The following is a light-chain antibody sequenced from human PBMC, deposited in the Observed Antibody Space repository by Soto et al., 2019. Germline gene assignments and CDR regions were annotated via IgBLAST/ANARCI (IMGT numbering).Light chain of an antibody. CDR3: QQSHSTPT. V-gene: IGKV1-39*01. J-gene: IGKJ4*01. Sequence: DIQMTQSPSSLSASVGDRVTITCRASQTISIDLNWYQQKPGKVSTLLISATSTLQSGVPSRFVGSGSGTDFTLTISSLQPEDFATYYCQQSHSTPTFGGGTKVEIK. CDR2: ATS. CDR1: QTISID.